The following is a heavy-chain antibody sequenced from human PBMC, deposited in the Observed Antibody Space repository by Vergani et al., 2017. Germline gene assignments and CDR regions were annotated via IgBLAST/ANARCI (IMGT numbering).Heavy chain of an antibody. Sequence: QVHLVESGGGIVQPGRSLRLSCVASGFTFSSHAIHWVRRAPGKGLEWVAVISTDGTKKYYGDSVKGRLTISRDNTKNSLSLQMSGLRVEDTAVYYCVRLPRGPWNFDLWGRGTLITVSS. V-gene: IGHV3-30*03. J-gene: IGHJ2*01. CDR3: VRLPRGPWNFDL. CDR2: ISTDGTKK. CDR1: GFTFSSHA.